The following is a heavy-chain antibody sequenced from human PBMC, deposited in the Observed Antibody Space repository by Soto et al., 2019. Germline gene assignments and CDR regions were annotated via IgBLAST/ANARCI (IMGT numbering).Heavy chain of an antibody. Sequence: GGSLRLSCAASGFTFSDYDMHWVRQATGKSLEWVSAIGTPGDTYYTGSVKGRFTISRENAKNSLYLQMNGLRAGDTAVYYCARARGGEWFGEQLYWGQGILVTVSS. CDR2: IGTPGDT. D-gene: IGHD3-10*01. J-gene: IGHJ4*02. CDR3: ARARGGEWFGEQLY. V-gene: IGHV3-13*04. CDR1: GFTFSDYD.